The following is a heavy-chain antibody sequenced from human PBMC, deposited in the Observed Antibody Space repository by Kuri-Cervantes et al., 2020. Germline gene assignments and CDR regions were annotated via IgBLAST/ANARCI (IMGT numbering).Heavy chain of an antibody. CDR3: AREPAAGALWFDP. CDR1: GGSLSGHV. V-gene: IGHV4-34*01. J-gene: IGHJ5*02. Sequence: SETLSLTCAVLGGSLSGHVWTWVRQPPGKGLEWIGEVDHAGYTNYYPSLRSRVTISLDTSKNQFSLKLSSVTAADTAVYYCAREPAAGALWFDPWGQGTLVTVSS. CDR2: VDHAGYT. D-gene: IGHD6-13*01.